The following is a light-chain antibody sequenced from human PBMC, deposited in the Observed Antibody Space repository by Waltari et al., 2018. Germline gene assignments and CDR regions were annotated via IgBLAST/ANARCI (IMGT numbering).Light chain of an antibody. CDR3: QHYSSAPNT. CDR2: DAS. V-gene: IGKV3-20*01. J-gene: IGKJ2*01. Sequence: EIVLTQSPGTLSLFPGERATLSCRASQSVSSNYLAWYQQKPGQAPRLLIHDASSRATGSPDRFSGSGSGTDFTLTISGLEPEDFAVYFCQHYSSAPNTFGQGTRLEIK. CDR1: QSVSSNY.